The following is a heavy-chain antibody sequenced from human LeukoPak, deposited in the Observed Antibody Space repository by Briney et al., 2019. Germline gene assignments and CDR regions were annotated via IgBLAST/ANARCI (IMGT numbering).Heavy chain of an antibody. J-gene: IGHJ5*02. Sequence: SETLSLTCTVSGDSISSYYWSWIRQPPGKGLEWIGYIYYSGSTNYNPSLKSRVTISVDTSKNQFSLKLSSVTAAYTAVYYCARDSISWGFDPWGQGTLVTVSS. D-gene: IGHD3-16*01. CDR2: IYYSGST. CDR1: GDSISSYY. CDR3: ARDSISWGFDP. V-gene: IGHV4-59*01.